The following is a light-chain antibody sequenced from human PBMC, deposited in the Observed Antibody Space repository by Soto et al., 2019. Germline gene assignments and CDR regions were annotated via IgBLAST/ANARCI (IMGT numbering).Light chain of an antibody. CDR3: SSYTTSNTLV. J-gene: IGLJ1*01. Sequence: QSVLTQPASVSGSPGQSITISCSGTSSDVGGYKYVSWYQQHPGKAPKLMIYEVSYRPSGVSNRFSGSKSGNTASLTISGLQAEDEADYHCSSYTTSNTLVFGTGTKLTVL. CDR1: SSDVGGYKY. CDR2: EVS. V-gene: IGLV2-14*01.